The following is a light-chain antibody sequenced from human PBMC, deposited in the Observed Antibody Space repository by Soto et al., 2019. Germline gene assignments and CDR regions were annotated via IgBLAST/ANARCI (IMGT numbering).Light chain of an antibody. CDR2: GAS. V-gene: IGKV3-20*01. CDR3: QQYVSSPYT. CDR1: QSVSSNY. J-gene: IGKJ2*01. Sequence: EIVLTQSPGTLSLSPGERATLSCRASQSVSSNYLAWYRQKPGQAPRLLIYGASNRATGISDRFSGSGSGTDFTLTISRLEPEDFAVYYCQQYVSSPYTFGQGTKLELK.